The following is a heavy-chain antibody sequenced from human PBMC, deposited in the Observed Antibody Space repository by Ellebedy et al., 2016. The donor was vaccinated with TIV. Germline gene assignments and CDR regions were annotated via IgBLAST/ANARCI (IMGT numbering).Heavy chain of an antibody. J-gene: IGHJ2*01. CDR3: ARKAVTGRNWYFDL. Sequence: GGSLRLSXSASEFTFSIYTMNWVRRAPGKGLEWISCISGTSVTIYYADSVKGRFTISRDNARNSLYLQMNSLRAEDTAVYFCARKAVTGRNWYFDLWGRGTLVTVSS. D-gene: IGHD4-11*01. V-gene: IGHV3-48*01. CDR1: EFTFSIYT. CDR2: ISGTSVTI.